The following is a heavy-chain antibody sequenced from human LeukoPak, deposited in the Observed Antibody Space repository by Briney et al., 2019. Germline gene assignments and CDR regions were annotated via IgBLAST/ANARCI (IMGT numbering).Heavy chain of an antibody. J-gene: IGHJ4*02. D-gene: IGHD3-22*01. Sequence: GGSLRLSCAASGFTFSNAWMSWVRQAPGKGLEWVGRIKSKTDGGTTEYAAPVKGRFTISRNDSKNTLYLQINSLKTENTAVYYLTTDDYYDSSGYTGYFDYWSQGTLVTVSS. CDR1: GFTFSNAW. V-gene: IGHV3-15*01. CDR2: IKSKTDGGTT. CDR3: TTDDYYDSSGYTGYFDY.